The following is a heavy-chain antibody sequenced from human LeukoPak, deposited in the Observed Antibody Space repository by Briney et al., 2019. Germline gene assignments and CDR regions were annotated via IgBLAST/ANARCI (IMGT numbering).Heavy chain of an antibody. V-gene: IGHV3-15*01. Sequence: ETLSLTCTVSGGSISSYYWSWIRQPPGKGLEWVGRIKSKTDGGTTDYAAPVKGRFTISRDDSKNTLYLQMNSLKTEDTAVYYCAFYYYGTRRFDPWGQGTLVTVSS. CDR2: IKSKTDGGTT. D-gene: IGHD3-10*01. J-gene: IGHJ5*02. CDR1: GGSISSYY. CDR3: AFYYYGTRRFDP.